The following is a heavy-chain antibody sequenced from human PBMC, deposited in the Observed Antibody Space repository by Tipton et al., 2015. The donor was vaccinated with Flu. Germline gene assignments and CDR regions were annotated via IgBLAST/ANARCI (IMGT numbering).Heavy chain of an antibody. CDR1: GGFFSTYY. D-gene: IGHD6-19*01. J-gene: IGHJ3*02. V-gene: IGHV4-4*09. CDR3: ARSSSGWTRNDAFDI. Sequence: GLVKPSETLSLTCTVSGGFFSTYYWNWIRQSPGKGLEWIGYVYNNEYTKYNPSLKSRVSISVDASMSQFSLHLTSVTAEDTAVYYCARSSSGWTRNDAFDIWGQGTMVTVSS. CDR2: VYNNEYT.